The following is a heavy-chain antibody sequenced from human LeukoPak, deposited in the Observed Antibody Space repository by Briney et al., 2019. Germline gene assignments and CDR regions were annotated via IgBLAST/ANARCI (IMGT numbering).Heavy chain of an antibody. CDR1: GYSISRGYY. CDR2: VYHSGST. V-gene: IGHV4-38-2*02. CDR3: AKVLFPFVDYFES. D-gene: IGHD3-16*02. J-gene: IGHJ4*02. Sequence: PSETLSLTCTVSGYSISRGYYWGWIRQPPGKGLEWIGHVYHSGSTYYSPSLRSRVTISLDTSKNQFSLSLTSVTAADTAIYYCAKVLFPFVDYFESWGQGTLVTVSA.